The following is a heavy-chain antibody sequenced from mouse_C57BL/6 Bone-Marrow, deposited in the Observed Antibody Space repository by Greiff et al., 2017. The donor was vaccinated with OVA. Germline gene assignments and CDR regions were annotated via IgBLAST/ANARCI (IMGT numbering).Heavy chain of an antibody. D-gene: IGHD3-2*02. Sequence: QVQLQQSGAELVRPGTSVKMSCKASGYTFPNYWIGWAKQRPGHGLEWIGDIYPGGGYTNYNEKFKGKATLTSDKSSSTAYMQFSSLTSEDSSIYYCARGDSPGYEFAYWGQGTLVTVSA. CDR2: IYPGGGYT. J-gene: IGHJ3*01. CDR3: ARGDSPGYEFAY. V-gene: IGHV1-63*01. CDR1: GYTFPNYW.